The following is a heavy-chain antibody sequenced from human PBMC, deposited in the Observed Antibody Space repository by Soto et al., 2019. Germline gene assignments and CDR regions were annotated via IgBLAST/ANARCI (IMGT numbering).Heavy chain of an antibody. CDR2: ISYAGRKK. CDR1: GFTFSTFG. V-gene: IGHV3-30*18. CDR3: AKERPRYCSGGSCPFDY. J-gene: IGHJ4*02. Sequence: QVQLVESGGGVVQPGRSLRLSCTASGFTFSTFGMHWVRQAPGKGLEWVAVISYAGRKKYYADSVRGRFTISTDNSNNTLYLQMDSLSPDDTSVYYCAKERPRYCSGGSCPFDYWGQGTLVTVSS. D-gene: IGHD2-15*01.